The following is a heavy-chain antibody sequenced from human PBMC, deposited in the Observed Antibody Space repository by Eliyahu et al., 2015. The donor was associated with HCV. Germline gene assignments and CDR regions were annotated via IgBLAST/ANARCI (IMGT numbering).Heavy chain of an antibody. Sequence: QVQLQQWGAGLLKPSETLSLTCAVYGGSFSGYYWSWIRQPPGKGLEWIGEINHSGSTNYNPSLKSRVTISVDTSKNQFSLKLSSVTAADTAVYYCARGGSGLWFGELLRPWFDPWGQGTLVTVSS. V-gene: IGHV4-34*01. D-gene: IGHD3-10*01. CDR1: GGSFSGYY. J-gene: IGHJ5*02. CDR3: ARGGSGLWFGELLRPWFDP. CDR2: INHSGST.